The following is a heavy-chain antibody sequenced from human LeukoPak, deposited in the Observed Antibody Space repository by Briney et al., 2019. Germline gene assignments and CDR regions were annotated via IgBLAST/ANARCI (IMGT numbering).Heavy chain of an antibody. J-gene: IGHJ4*02. CDR3: AKRSGAPNNFDC. CDR1: GFTFDEHD. CDR2: ISKDGGNK. V-gene: IGHV3-43*02. D-gene: IGHD1-1*01. Sequence: GGSLRLSCAASGFTFDEHDMFWVRQVPGKGLEWVCLISKDGGNKQYADSVKGRFSVSRDNNRNSLSLQMNSLRSEDTALHFCAKRSGAPNNFDCWGQGALVTVSS.